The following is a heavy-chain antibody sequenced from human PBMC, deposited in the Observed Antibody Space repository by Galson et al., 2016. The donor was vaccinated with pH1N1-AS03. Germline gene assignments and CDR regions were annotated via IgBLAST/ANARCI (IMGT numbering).Heavy chain of an antibody. CDR3: ARMLYGDYTGYFAY. V-gene: IGHV2-70*11. Sequence: PALVKPTQTLTLTCSFSGFSLTATGEGVGWIRQSPGKPLEWLARVDWDDDKYYSTSLKTRLTISKDTSKNQVVLTMTNMDPVDTATYYCARMLYGDYTGYFAYRGQGTLVTVSS. CDR2: VDWDDDK. J-gene: IGHJ4*02. CDR1: GFSLTATGEG. D-gene: IGHD4-17*01.